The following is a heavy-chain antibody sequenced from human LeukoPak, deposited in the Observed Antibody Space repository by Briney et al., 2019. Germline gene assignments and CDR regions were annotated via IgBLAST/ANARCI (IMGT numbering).Heavy chain of an antibody. D-gene: IGHD3-10*01. Sequence: PGGSLRLSCAASGFTFSRYSMHWVRQAPGKGLELVAVISYDGSNKYHADSVKGRFTISRDNAKNSLYLQMNSLRAEDTAVYYCASTLYYYGSGSPPTTENFDYWGQGTLVTVSS. J-gene: IGHJ4*02. CDR3: ASTLYYYGSGSPPTTENFDY. CDR2: ISYDGSNK. CDR1: GFTFSRYS. V-gene: IGHV3-30-3*01.